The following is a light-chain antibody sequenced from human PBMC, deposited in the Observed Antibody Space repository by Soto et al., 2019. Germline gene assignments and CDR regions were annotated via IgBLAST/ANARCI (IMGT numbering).Light chain of an antibody. CDR1: SSDIGGYNY. V-gene: IGLV2-14*01. Sequence: QSALTQPASVSGSPGQSITISCTGTSSDIGGYNYVSWYQQHPGKAPKLMIYDVSNRPSGVSNRFSGSKSGSTASLTISGLQAEDEADYYCSSYTGSSTVLFGGGTKLTVL. J-gene: IGLJ2*01. CDR3: SSYTGSSTVL. CDR2: DVS.